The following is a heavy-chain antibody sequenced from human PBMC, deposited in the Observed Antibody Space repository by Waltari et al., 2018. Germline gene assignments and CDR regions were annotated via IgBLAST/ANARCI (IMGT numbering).Heavy chain of an antibody. Sequence: QVQLQESGPGLVKPSETLSLTCTVSGGSISSYYWSWIRQPPGKGLEWIGEINHSGSTNYNPSLKSRVTISVDTPKNPSSRKPSFVTAAATAVYYCARRSASGNPFTSLSPRAFDIWGQGTMVTVSS. V-gene: IGHV4-4*08. CDR2: INHSGST. J-gene: IGHJ3*02. CDR1: GGSISSYY. D-gene: IGHD3-3*01. CDR3: ARRSASGNPFTSLSPRAFDI.